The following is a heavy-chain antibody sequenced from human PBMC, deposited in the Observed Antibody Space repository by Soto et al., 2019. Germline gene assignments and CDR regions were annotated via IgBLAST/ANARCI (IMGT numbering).Heavy chain of an antibody. V-gene: IGHV4-31*03. Sequence: PSETLSLACTVSGGSISSGGNYWSWIRQHPGKGLEWIGYIYYCGSTYYNPSLKSRVTISVDTSKNQFSLKLSSVTAADTAVYYSARGAVAANNYYYGMDVWGQGTTVTV. CDR2: IYYCGST. J-gene: IGHJ6*02. CDR3: ARGAVAANNYYYGMDV. D-gene: IGHD2-15*01. CDR1: GGSISSGGNY.